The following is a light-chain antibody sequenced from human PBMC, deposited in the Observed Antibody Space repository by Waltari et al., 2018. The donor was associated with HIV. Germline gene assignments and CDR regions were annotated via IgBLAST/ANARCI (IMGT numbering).Light chain of an antibody. J-gene: IGLJ3*02. CDR3: SSYTTRSTPDPNWV. V-gene: IGLV2-14*01. CDR1: SSAVGGYNY. Sequence: QSALTQPASVSGSPGQSITISCTGTSSAVGGYNYVPWYQQHPAKAPTLMIFEVSNRPSGVSNRFSGSKSVNTASLTISGLQAEDEADYYCSSYTTRSTPDPNWVFGGGTKLTVL. CDR2: EVS.